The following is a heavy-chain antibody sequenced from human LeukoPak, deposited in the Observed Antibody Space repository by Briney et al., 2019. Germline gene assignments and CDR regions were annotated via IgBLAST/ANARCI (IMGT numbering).Heavy chain of an antibody. CDR3: ARSICYYYTMDV. Sequence: PGGSLRLSCVACGFSFSDYYMSWIRQAPGRGLEWISYISGSGSDLYYADSVKGRFTISRDNANNSLHLQMNSLRAEDTAVYYCARSICYYYTMDVWGQGTTVAVSS. CDR2: ISGSGSDL. J-gene: IGHJ6*02. V-gene: IGHV3-11*01. CDR1: GFSFSDYY. D-gene: IGHD2-2*01.